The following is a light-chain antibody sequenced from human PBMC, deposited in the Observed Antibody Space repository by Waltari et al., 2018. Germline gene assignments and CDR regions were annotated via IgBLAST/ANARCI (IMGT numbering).Light chain of an antibody. CDR2: EVS. V-gene: IGLV2-14*01. CDR3: SSYTTSSAPGV. Sequence: QSALTQPASVSGSPGKSITIPCSGTDSDVGAYDLVSRYQQPPGKAPPLIIYEVSNRPSGISKRFSASKSGNTASLTISGLQAEDEADYYCSSYTTSSAPGVFGTGTRVTVL. CDR1: DSDVGAYDL. J-gene: IGLJ1*01.